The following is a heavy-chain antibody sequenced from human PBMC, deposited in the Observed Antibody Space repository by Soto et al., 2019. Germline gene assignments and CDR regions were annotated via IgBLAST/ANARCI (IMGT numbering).Heavy chain of an antibody. CDR1: GFTFSSYG. D-gene: IGHD6-13*01. V-gene: IGHV3-33*01. Sequence: GGSLRLSSAASGFTFSSYGMHWVRQAPGKGLEWVAVIWYDGSNKYYADSVKGRFTISRDNSKNTLYLQMNSLRAEDTAVYYCARASVAAGFYYMDVWGKGTTVTVSS. J-gene: IGHJ6*03. CDR3: ARASVAAGFYYMDV. CDR2: IWYDGSNK.